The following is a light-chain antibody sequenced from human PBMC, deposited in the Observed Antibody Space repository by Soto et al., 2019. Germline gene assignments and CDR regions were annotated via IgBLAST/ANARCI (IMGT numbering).Light chain of an antibody. CDR1: QSVRSSY. CDR2: DAS. V-gene: IGKV3-11*01. CDR3: QQRSNWPPLFT. J-gene: IGKJ3*01. Sequence: EIVLTQSPGTLSLSPGERATLSCRASQSVRSSYLAWYQQKPGQAPRLLIYDASNRATGIPARFSGSGSGTDFTLTISSLEPEDFAVYYCQQRSNWPPLFTFGPGTKVDIK.